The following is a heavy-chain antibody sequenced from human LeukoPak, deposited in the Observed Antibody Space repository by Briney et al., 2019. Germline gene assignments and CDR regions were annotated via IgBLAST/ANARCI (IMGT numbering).Heavy chain of an antibody. D-gene: IGHD3-10*01. CDR2: TLNRRGSYTT. Sequence: PGGSLRLSCATSGFTFNDHYLGWVRQAPGRGLEWVGRTLNRRGSYTTEYAASVKGRFTISRDESKNSLRLQMNSLKTEDTAIYCVASIINPSNYWGQGTLVTVSS. V-gene: IGHV3-72*01. CDR1: GFTFNDHY. J-gene: IGHJ4*02. CDR3: ASIINPSNY.